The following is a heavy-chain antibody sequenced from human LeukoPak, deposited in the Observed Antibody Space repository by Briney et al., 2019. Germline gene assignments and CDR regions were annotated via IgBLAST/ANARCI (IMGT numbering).Heavy chain of an antibody. CDR2: ISAYNGNT. J-gene: IGHJ4*02. CDR3: ARLTYYDFWSGSLPDY. Sequence: ASVKVSCKASGYTFTSYGISWVRQAPGQGLEWMGWISAYNGNTNYAQKFQGRVTITADKSTSTAYMELSSLRSEDTAVYYCARLTYYDFWSGSLPDYWGQGTLVTVSS. D-gene: IGHD3-3*01. CDR1: GYTFTSYG. V-gene: IGHV1-18*01.